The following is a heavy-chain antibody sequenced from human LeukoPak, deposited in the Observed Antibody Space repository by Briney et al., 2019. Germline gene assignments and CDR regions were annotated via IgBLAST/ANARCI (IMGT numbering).Heavy chain of an antibody. CDR1: GGSISSYY. D-gene: IGHD3-3*01. CDR3: ARGRDQITILGVAYFDW. V-gene: IGHV4-59*01. Sequence: SETLSLTCTVSGGSISSYYWSWIRQPPGKGLEWLGYIYYSGSTNYNPSLKSRVTISVDTSKNQFSLKLSSVTAADTAVYYCARGRDQITILGVAYFDWWGQGTLVTVSS. CDR2: IYYSGST. J-gene: IGHJ4*02.